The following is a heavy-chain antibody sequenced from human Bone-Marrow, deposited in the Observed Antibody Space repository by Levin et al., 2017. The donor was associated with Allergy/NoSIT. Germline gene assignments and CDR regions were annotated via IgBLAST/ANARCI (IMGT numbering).Heavy chain of an antibody. CDR2: ITGNGDYT. CDR3: VKSSEGIVATIYKPFDF. J-gene: IGHJ4*02. V-gene: IGHV3-23*01. D-gene: IGHD5-12*01. CDR1: GFTFSGCA. Sequence: PGGSLRLSCAASGFTFSGCAMSWVRQAPGKGLEWLSAITGNGDYTYYADSVQGRFTVSRDNSKNMLYLQVNSLRAEETAIYYCVKSSEGIVATIYKPFDFWGQGTLVTVSS.